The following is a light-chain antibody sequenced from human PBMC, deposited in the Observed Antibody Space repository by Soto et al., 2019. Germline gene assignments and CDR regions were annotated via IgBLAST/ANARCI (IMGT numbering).Light chain of an antibody. CDR2: GAS. CDR3: QQYGTSPRT. V-gene: IGKV3-20*01. J-gene: IGKJ1*01. Sequence: IFFTHSPGTLSLAPGEIATLSCRASQSVPSKYLAWYQQNPGQAPRLLIYGASNRATGIPDKFSGSGSGTDFTLTISRLEPEDFAVYYCQQYGTSPRTFGQGTKVDIK. CDR1: QSVPSKY.